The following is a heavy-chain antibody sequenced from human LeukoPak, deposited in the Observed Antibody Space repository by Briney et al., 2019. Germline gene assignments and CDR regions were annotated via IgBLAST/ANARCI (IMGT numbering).Heavy chain of an antibody. CDR1: GFTFSSYN. V-gene: IGHV3-48*01. CDR2: ITTVSDTI. CDR3: AENRGVA. D-gene: IGHD3-10*01. Sequence: AGGSLRLSCVTSGFTFSSYNMNWVRQAPGKGLEWISYITTVSDTIYYADSVKGRFTISRDNSKSTLYLQMNSLRAEDTAVYYCAENRGVAWGQGTMVTVSS. J-gene: IGHJ3*01.